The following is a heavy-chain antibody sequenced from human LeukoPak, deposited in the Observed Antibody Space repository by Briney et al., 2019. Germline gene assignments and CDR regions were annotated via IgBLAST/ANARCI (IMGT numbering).Heavy chain of an antibody. Sequence: SETLSLTCTVSGGSISSGDYYWSWIRQPPGKGLEWIGYIYYSGSTYYNPSLKSRVTISVDTSKNQFSLKLSSVTAADTAVYYCARARGVYLHFDPWGQGTLVTVSS. CDR3: ARARGVYLHFDP. CDR2: IYYSGST. D-gene: IGHD3-22*01. V-gene: IGHV4-30-4*01. CDR1: GGSISSGDYY. J-gene: IGHJ5*02.